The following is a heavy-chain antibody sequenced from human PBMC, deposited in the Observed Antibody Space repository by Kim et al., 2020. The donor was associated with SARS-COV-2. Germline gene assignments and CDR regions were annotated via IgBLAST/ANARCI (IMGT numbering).Heavy chain of an antibody. Sequence: SQTLSLTCTVSGGSISSYYWSWIRQPPGKGLEWIGYIYYSGSTNYNPSLKSRVTISVDTSKNQFSLKLSSVTAADTAVYYCARGGDGSSGYYSDFDYWGQGTLVTVSS. J-gene: IGHJ4*02. D-gene: IGHD3-22*01. CDR2: IYYSGST. CDR3: ARGGDGSSGYYSDFDY. V-gene: IGHV4-59*08. CDR1: GGSISSYY.